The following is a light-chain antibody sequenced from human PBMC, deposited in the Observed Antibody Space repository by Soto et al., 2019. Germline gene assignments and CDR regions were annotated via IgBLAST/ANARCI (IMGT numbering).Light chain of an antibody. V-gene: IGLV1-44*01. J-gene: IGLJ1*01. CDR3: AAWDDSLNGYV. CDR2: SNN. CDR1: SSNIGGNT. Sequence: QSVLTRPPSASGTPGQRVTISCSGSSSNIGGNTVNWYQHLPGTAPKLLIYSNNQRPSGVPDRLSGSKSGTSASLAISGLQSEDEADYYCAAWDDSLNGYVFGTGTKVTVL.